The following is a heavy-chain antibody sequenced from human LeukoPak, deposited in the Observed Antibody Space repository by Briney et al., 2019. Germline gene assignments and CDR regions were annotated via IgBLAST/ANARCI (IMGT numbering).Heavy chain of an antibody. J-gene: IGHJ4*02. CDR2: IYYSGST. V-gene: IGHV4-59*08. Sequence: SETLSLTCTVSGGSISSYYWSWIRQPPGKGLEWIGYIYYSGSTNYNPSLKSRVTISVDTSKNQFSLKLSSVTAADTAVYYRARRRYSSSSFDYWGQGTLVAVSS. CDR3: ARRRYSSSSFDY. CDR1: GGSISSYY. D-gene: IGHD6-6*01.